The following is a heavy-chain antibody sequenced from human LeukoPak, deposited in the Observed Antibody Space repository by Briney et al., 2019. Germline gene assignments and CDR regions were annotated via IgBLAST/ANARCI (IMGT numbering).Heavy chain of an antibody. Sequence: PGGSLRLSCAASGFTFSSYAMHWVRQAPGKGPEWVAVISYDGSNKYYADSVKGRFTISRDNSKNTLYLQMNSLRAEDTAVYYCARDSTMITFGGVIDWGQGTLVAVSS. CDR2: ISYDGSNK. CDR3: ARDSTMITFGGVID. D-gene: IGHD3-16*02. CDR1: GFTFSSYA. J-gene: IGHJ4*02. V-gene: IGHV3-30*04.